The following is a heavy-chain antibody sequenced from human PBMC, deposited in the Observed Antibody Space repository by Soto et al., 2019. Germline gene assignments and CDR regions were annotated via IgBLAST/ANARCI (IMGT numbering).Heavy chain of an antibody. J-gene: IGHJ4*02. V-gene: IGHV3-23*01. Sequence: EVHLLESGGGLVQPGGSLRLYCAASGDMFSAYAMHWVRQAPGQGLEWVSSMSGTSDDTYHADSVKGRFTVTRDSSKDTLYRHLIGLIAEDKALHVCAREDGGGPFDYWGQGTRVIASS. CDR2: MSGTSDDT. CDR1: GDMFSAYA. D-gene: IGHD2-15*01. CDR3: AREDGGGPFDY.